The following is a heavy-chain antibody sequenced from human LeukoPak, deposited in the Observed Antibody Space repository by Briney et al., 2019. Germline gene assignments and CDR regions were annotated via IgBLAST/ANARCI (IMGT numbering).Heavy chain of an antibody. CDR1: GGSISSSTYY. V-gene: IGHV4-39*07. D-gene: IGHD5-24*01. J-gene: IGHJ4*02. CDR3: ARGRAGSFDY. CDR2: IYYSGST. Sequence: PSETLSLTCSVSGGSISSSTYYWGWIRQPPGKGLEWIGSIYYSGSTNYNPSLKSRVTISVDTSKNQFSLKLSSVTAADTAVYYCARGRAGSFDYWGQGTLVTVSS.